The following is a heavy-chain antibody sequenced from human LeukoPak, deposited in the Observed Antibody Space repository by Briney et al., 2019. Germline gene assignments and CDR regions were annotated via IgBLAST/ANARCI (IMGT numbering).Heavy chain of an antibody. J-gene: IGHJ4*02. Sequence: PGGSLRLSCAASGSTFGSYSMNWVRQAPGKGLEWISYISSSSSAIYYADSVKGRFTLSRDDAKNSLYLQMNSLGAEDTAVYYCARGPQAIGDSCYCNFDWWGQGTLVTVSS. CDR3: ARGPQAIGDSCYCNFDW. D-gene: IGHD2-15*01. V-gene: IGHV3-48*01. CDR2: ISSSSSAI. CDR1: GSTFGSYS.